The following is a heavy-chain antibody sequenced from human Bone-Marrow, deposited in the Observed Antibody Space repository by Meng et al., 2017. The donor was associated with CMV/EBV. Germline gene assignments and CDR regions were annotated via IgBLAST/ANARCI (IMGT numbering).Heavy chain of an antibody. D-gene: IGHD2-15*01. CDR2: IYHSGST. J-gene: IGHJ4*02. Sequence: SETLSLTCTVSGYSISSGYYWGWIRQPPGKGLEWIGSIYHSGSTYYNPSLKSRVTISVDTSKNQFSLKLYSVIAADTAVYYCARSPYCSGGSCRPHNYFDYWDQGTLVTVSS. CDR3: ARSPYCSGGSCRPHNYFDY. V-gene: IGHV4-38-2*02. CDR1: GYSISSGYY.